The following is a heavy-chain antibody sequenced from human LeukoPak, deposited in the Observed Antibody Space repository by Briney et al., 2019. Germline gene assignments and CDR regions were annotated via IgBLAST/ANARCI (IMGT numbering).Heavy chain of an antibody. CDR2: IWYDGSNK. D-gene: IGHD2-15*01. CDR1: GFTFSSYG. Sequence: GGSLRLSCAASGFTFSSYGMHWVRQAPGKGLEWVAVIWYDGSNKYYADSVKGRFTISRDNAKNSLYLQMNSLRAEDTAVYYCARDLFSGHCSGGSCYRPQPNFDYWGQGTLVTVSS. J-gene: IGHJ4*02. CDR3: ARDLFSGHCSGGSCYRPQPNFDY. V-gene: IGHV3-33*01.